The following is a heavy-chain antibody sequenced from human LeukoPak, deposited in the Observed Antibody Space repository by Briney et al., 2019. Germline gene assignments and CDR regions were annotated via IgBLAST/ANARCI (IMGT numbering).Heavy chain of an antibody. V-gene: IGHV3-53*01. CDR2: IYSGAGT. CDR1: GFTVSSNY. Sequence: GGSLRLSCAASGFTVSSNYMSWVRQAPGKGLEWVSVIYSGAGTYYADSVKGRFTISRDNSKNTLYLQMNSLRAEDTAVYYCARGRWVLSSGTYSGDFDYWGQGTLVTVSS. D-gene: IGHD1-26*01. J-gene: IGHJ4*02. CDR3: ARGRWVLSSGTYSGDFDY.